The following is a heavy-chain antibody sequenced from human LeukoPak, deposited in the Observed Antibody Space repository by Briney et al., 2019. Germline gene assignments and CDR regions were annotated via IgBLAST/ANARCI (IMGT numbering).Heavy chain of an antibody. CDR3: AREKRVAGSRGGFDP. Sequence: ASVKVSCKASGYTFTGYYMHWVRQAPGQGLEWMGWINPNSGGTNFAQKFQGRVTMTRDTSISTAYMELSRLRSDDTAVYYCAREKRVAGSRGGFDPWGQGTLVTVSS. V-gene: IGHV1-2*02. D-gene: IGHD6-19*01. CDR1: GYTFTGYY. J-gene: IGHJ5*02. CDR2: INPNSGGT.